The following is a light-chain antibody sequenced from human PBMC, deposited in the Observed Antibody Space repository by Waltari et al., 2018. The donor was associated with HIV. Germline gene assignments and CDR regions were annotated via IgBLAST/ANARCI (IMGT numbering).Light chain of an antibody. V-gene: IGLV2-23*01. Sequence: SALTQPASVSGSPGKSIAISGTGTSREVGSYNLVSWYQQHPGKAPKLMIYEGSKRPSGVSNPFSGSKSGNTASLTISGLQAEDEADYYCCSYAGTSPYVFGTGPKVTVL. CDR1: SREVGSYNL. CDR3: CSYAGTSPYV. CDR2: EGS. J-gene: IGLJ1*01.